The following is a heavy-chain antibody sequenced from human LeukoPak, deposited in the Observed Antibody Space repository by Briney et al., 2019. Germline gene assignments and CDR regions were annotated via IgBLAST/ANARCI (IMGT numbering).Heavy chain of an antibody. CDR3: ARVFWEAAVFDY. Sequence: GGSLRLSCAASGFTFNSYWMNWVRQAPGKGLEWVSYISSSGSTIYYADSVKGRFTISRDNAKNSLYLQMNSLRAEDTAVYYCARVFWEAAVFDYWGQGTLVTVSS. V-gene: IGHV3-48*04. CDR1: GFTFNSYW. D-gene: IGHD3-9*01. J-gene: IGHJ4*02. CDR2: ISSSGSTI.